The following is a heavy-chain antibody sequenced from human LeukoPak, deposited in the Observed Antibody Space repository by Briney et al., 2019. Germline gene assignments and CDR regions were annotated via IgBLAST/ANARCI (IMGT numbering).Heavy chain of an antibody. CDR2: IYYSGST. CDR3: ARATDASRGYVWFDP. D-gene: IGHD3-22*01. J-gene: IGHJ5*02. Sequence: SETLSLTCSDSGGSISGYYWSGIRQSPGKGLEWIAYIYYSGSTNYNPSLKSRVTISVETSKNQFSLKLSSVTAAATAMYYWARATDASRGYVWFDPWGQGTLVTVSS. CDR1: GGSISGYY. V-gene: IGHV4-59*01.